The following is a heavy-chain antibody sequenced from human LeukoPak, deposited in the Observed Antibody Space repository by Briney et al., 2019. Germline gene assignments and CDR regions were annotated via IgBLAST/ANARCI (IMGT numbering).Heavy chain of an antibody. V-gene: IGHV1-3*01. CDR2: INPGSGDT. D-gene: IGHD3-10*01. Sequence: ASVKVSCKASGYTFTDFALHWVRQAPGQSLEWMGWINPGSGDTKSSQKFRDRVTITRDTSANTAYMQLTRLKSEDTAMYYCVRDYPYGSGIVRVDSWGQGTLVTVSS. CDR1: GYTFTDFA. CDR3: VRDYPYGSGIVRVDS. J-gene: IGHJ4*02.